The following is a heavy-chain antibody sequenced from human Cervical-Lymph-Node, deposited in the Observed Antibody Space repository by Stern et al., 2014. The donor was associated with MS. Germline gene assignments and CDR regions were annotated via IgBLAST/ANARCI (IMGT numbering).Heavy chain of an antibody. V-gene: IGHV3-21*01. CDR3: ARVDYGDYDRRSGRFQYYDLDV. CDR1: GFTFSAYN. D-gene: IGHD4-17*01. J-gene: IGHJ6*02. CDR2: ISDSSNYI. Sequence: EVQLVESGGGLVKPGGSLRLSCAASGFTFSAYNMNWVRQAPGKGLEWVSSISDSSNYIHYADTVKCRFTVSRDNAKNSLYLQMSSVRAEDTAMYDCARVDYGDYDRRSGRFQYYDLDVWGQGTTVTVSS.